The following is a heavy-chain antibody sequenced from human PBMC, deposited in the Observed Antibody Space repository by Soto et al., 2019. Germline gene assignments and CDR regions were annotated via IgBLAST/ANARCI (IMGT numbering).Heavy chain of an antibody. D-gene: IGHD5-18*01. CDR1: GGSFSGYY. J-gene: IGHJ4*02. V-gene: IGHV4-34*01. CDR2: INHSGST. Sequence: PSETLSLTCAVYGGSFSGYYWSWIRQPPGKGLEWIGEINHSGSTNYNPSLKSRVTISVDTSKNQFSLKLSSVTAADTAVYYCARGLVKTAMDYYFDYWGQGTLVTVSS. CDR3: ARGLVKTAMDYYFDY.